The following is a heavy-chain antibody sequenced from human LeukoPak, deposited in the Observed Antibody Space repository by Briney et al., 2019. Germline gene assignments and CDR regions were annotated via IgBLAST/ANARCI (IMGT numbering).Heavy chain of an antibody. CDR3: ARRPPAYSGYYLDY. D-gene: IGHD5-12*01. CDR1: GYTFTVYY. V-gene: IGHV1-2*02. CDR2: ISPNNGDT. Sequence: ASVKVSCKASGYTFTVYYMHWVRQAPGQGLEWMGWISPNNGDTKYARKFQGRVTMTRDTSISTVYMELSRLKSNDTAVYYCARRPPAYSGYYLDYWGQGTLVTVSS. J-gene: IGHJ4*02.